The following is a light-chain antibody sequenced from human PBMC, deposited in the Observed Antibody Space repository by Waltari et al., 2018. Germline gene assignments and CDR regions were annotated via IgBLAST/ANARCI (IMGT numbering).Light chain of an antibody. CDR3: ASYAGSNSFV. J-gene: IGLJ1*01. CDR1: NSDVGGYFY. V-gene: IGLV2-8*01. Sequence: QSALTQPPSASGSPGQSVTISCTGTNSDVGGYFYVSWYQHHPGQAPKLIIYEVSKRPSGVPARFSGSKSGNTASLTVSGLQTEDEGVYYCASYAGSNSFVFGTGTNVAVL. CDR2: EVS.